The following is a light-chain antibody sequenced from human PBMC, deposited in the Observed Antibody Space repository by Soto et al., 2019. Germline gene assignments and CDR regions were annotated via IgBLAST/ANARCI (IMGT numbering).Light chain of an antibody. CDR2: AAS. CDR1: QGISSY. V-gene: IGKV1-16*01. CDR3: QQYNSYPWT. Sequence: ILMTQSPSSLSAPVGDRVTVTCRASQGISSYLNWYQQKPGKAPKLLIYAASSLQSGVPSRFSGSGSGTEFTLTITSLQPDDFATYYCQQYNSYPWTFGQGTKVDIK. J-gene: IGKJ1*01.